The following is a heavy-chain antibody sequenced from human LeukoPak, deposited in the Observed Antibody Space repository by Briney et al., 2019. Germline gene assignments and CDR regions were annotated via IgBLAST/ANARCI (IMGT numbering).Heavy chain of an antibody. CDR2: ISHDGINT. V-gene: IGHV3-30*18. J-gene: IGHJ4*02. Sequence: GRSLRLSCAASGFTFSSYAMHWVRQDSGRGLDWVAVISHDGINTYYADSVKGRFTISRDNSKNTLYLQVNSLRVEDTAVYYCVKDQREAYRSGWSRDFDYWGQGTLVTVSS. D-gene: IGHD6-19*01. CDR1: GFTFSSYA. CDR3: VKDQREAYRSGWSRDFDY.